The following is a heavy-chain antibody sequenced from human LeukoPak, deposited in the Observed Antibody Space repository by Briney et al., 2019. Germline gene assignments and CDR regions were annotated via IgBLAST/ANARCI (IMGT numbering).Heavy chain of an antibody. CDR1: GDTCTSYG. J-gene: IGHJ6*02. Sequence: ASVKVSCKASGDTCTSYGSSWVRQAPGQGLEWMGWISSYNGNTNYAQKLQGRVTMTTDTSTSTAYMELRSLRSDDTAVYYCAREDYDSSGYLYYYYYGMDVWGQGTTVTVSS. CDR3: AREDYDSSGYLYYYYYGMDV. V-gene: IGHV1-18*01. CDR2: ISSYNGNT. D-gene: IGHD3-22*01.